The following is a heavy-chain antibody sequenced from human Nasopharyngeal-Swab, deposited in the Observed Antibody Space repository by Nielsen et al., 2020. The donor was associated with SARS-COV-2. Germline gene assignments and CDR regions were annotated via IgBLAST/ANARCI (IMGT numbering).Heavy chain of an antibody. Sequence: SVKFSCNASGVTFSSYAISWVRQAPGQGLEWMGGIIPIFGTANYAQKFQGRVTITADESTSTAYMELSSLRSEDTAVYYCARGGWKRYYYYYYMDVWGKGTTVTVSS. CDR1: GVTFSSYA. CDR2: IIPIFGTA. CDR3: ARGGWKRYYYYYYMDV. J-gene: IGHJ6*03. V-gene: IGHV1-69*13. D-gene: IGHD6-19*01.